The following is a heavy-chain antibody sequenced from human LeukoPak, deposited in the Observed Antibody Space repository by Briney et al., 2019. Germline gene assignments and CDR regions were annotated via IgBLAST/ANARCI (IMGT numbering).Heavy chain of an antibody. CDR2: IYYSGST. Sequence: SETLSLTCTVSGGSISSSSYYWGWIRQPPGKRLEWIGSIYYSGSTYYNPSLKSRVTISVDSSNNQFSLKLSSVTAADTAVYYRVRRKVNGDYFDYWGQGTLVTVSS. CDR3: VRRKVNGDYFDY. J-gene: IGHJ4*02. V-gene: IGHV4-39*01. CDR1: GGSISSSSYY. D-gene: IGHD4-17*01.